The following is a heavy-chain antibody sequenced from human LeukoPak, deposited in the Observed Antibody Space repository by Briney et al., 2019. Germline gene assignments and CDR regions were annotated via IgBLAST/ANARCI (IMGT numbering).Heavy chain of an antibody. Sequence: SETLSLTCAVSGGSISSGGYSWGWIRQPPGKGLEWIGYIYHSGSTYYNPSLKSRVTISVDRSNKQSSLKLNSVTAADPAVYYCARDLEFFDYWGQGTLVTVSS. J-gene: IGHJ4*02. CDR2: IYHSGST. CDR3: ARDLEFFDY. V-gene: IGHV4-30-2*01. D-gene: IGHD3-10*01. CDR1: GGSISSGGYS.